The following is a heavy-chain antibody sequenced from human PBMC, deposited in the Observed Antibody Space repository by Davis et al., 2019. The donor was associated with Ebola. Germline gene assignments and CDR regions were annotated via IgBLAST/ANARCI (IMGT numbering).Heavy chain of an antibody. CDR2: ISSGSFTI. CDR1: GITFSRYS. CDR3: ARWSILGQ. Sequence: PGGSLRLSCAASGITFSRYSMNWVPQAPGKGLEWVAFISSGSFTIHYADSVKGRFTISRDNAKNSLFLQMNSLRDEDTAVYYCARWSILGQWGQGTLVTVSS. V-gene: IGHV3-48*02. J-gene: IGHJ4*02. D-gene: IGHD3-3*01.